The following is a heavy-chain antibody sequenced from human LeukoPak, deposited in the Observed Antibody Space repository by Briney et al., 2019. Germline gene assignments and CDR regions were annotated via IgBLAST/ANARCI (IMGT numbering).Heavy chain of an antibody. Sequence: GRSLRLSCAASGFTFSSYGMHWVRQAPGKGLEWVAVIWYDGSNKYYADSVKGRFTISRDNSKNTLYLQMNSLRAEDTAVYYCVRDAAFPQYYYGSGSYYPDYWGQGTLVTVSS. J-gene: IGHJ4*02. D-gene: IGHD3-10*01. CDR2: IWYDGSNK. CDR3: VRDAAFPQYYYGSGSYYPDY. V-gene: IGHV3-33*01. CDR1: GFTFSSYG.